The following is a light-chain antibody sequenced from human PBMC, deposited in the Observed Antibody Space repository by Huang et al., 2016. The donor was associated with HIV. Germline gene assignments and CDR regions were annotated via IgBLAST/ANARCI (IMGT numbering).Light chain of an antibody. J-gene: IGKJ1*01. CDR2: AAS. CDR3: QQYWSTPPAT. V-gene: IGKV1-NL1*01. CDR1: QGISNS. Sequence: DIQMTQSPSSLPASVGDRVTITCRASQGISNSLAWYQQKPGNAPKLLLYAASKLESGVPSRFSGSASGTDYTLTISSLQPEDFATYYCQQYWSTPPATFGQGTKVEIK.